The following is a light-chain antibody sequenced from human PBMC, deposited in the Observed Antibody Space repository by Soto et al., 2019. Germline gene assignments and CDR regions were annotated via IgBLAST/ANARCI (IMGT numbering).Light chain of an antibody. CDR3: SSYAGSNNPAV. Sequence: QPVLTQPPSASGSPGQSVTISCTGTSSDVGGYNYVSWYQQHPGKAPKLMIYEVSKRPSGVPDRFSGSKSGNTASLTVSGLQAEDEADYDCSSYAGSNNPAVFGGGTQLTVL. CDR1: SSDVGGYNY. J-gene: IGLJ7*01. CDR2: EVS. V-gene: IGLV2-8*01.